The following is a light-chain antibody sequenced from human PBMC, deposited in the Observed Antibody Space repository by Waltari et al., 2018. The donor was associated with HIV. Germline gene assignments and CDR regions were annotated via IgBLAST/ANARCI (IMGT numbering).Light chain of an antibody. CDR2: WAS. V-gene: IGKV4-1*01. CDR3: QQYFGIPLT. Sequence: DLVMTQSPESLAVSLGERASITCRSRQRILNTSNKKNYLAWYQVKPGQAPRLLIYWASTRESGVPGRFSGSASGTDFTLTITSLQAEDVATYYCQQYFGIPLTFGGGTKV. J-gene: IGKJ4*01. CDR1: QRILNTSNKKNY.